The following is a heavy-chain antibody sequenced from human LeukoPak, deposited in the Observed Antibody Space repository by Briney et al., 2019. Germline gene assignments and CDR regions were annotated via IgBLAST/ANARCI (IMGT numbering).Heavy chain of an antibody. CDR3: VRDGYYGSGSPGWFGP. D-gene: IGHD3-10*01. CDR1: GYSINSAFY. Sequence: SETLSFTCTVSGYSINSAFYWGWIRVPPGKGLEWIGSVFHRGTTYYNSSLKSRVNISIDTSKNQFSLKLNSLTAEDTAMYYCVRDGYYGSGSPGWFGPWGPGTLVIVSA. J-gene: IGHJ5*02. V-gene: IGHV4-38-2*02. CDR2: VFHRGTT.